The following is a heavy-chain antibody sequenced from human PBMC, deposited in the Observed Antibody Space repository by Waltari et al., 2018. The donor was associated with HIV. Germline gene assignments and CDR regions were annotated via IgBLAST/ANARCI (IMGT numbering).Heavy chain of an antibody. Sequence: EVQLVESGGGLVQPGRSLRPSCTASGSKFDDYAMHWLRQSPGKGLEWVSGFSWSSGSIGYADSVKGRFTISRDKARNSLYLDMNILRPEDTAVYYCVKDRGIAVRPPYYFGLDVWGQGTTVTVSS. J-gene: IGHJ6*02. D-gene: IGHD6-6*01. CDR1: GSKFDDYA. CDR2: FSWSSGSI. CDR3: VKDRGIAVRPPYYFGLDV. V-gene: IGHV3-9*01.